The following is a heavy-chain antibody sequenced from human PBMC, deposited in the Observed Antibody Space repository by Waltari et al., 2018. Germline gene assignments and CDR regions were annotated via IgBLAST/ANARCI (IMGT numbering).Heavy chain of an antibody. CDR2: IWYDGSNK. Sequence: GFTFSSYGMHWVRQAPSKGLEWVAVIWYDGSNKYYADSVKGRFTISRDNSKNTLYLQMNSLRAEDTAVYYCAKEPILYDFWSGYFGDDAFDIWGQGTMVTVSS. J-gene: IGHJ3*02. CDR3: AKEPILYDFWSGYFGDDAFDI. D-gene: IGHD3-3*01. CDR1: GFTFSSYG. V-gene: IGHV3-33*06.